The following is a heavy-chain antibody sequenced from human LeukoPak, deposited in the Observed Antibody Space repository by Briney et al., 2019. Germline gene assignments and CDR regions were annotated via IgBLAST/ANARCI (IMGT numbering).Heavy chain of an antibody. CDR3: ARDGAGMTGTGLDY. Sequence: PSETLSLTCTVSGGSISSYYWSWIRQPPGKGLEWIGYIYYSGSTNYNPSLKSRVTISMDTAKNQFSLKVSSVTAADTAVYYCARDGAGMTGTGLDYWGQGILATVSS. CDR1: GGSISSYY. V-gene: IGHV4-59*01. J-gene: IGHJ4*02. D-gene: IGHD3-9*01. CDR2: IYYSGST.